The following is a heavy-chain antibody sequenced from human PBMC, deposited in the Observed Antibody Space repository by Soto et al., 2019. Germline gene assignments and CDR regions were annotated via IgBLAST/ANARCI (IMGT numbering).Heavy chain of an antibody. CDR1: GFTFRAYY. Sequence: GGSLRLSCTASGFTFRAYYMNWIRQAPGKGLEWVSYISTGGSTIFYADSVKVRFTISRDNDKNSLSLQMDSLRADDTGVYYCARGSPQFWQLFDNWGQGALVTVSS. D-gene: IGHD3-3*01. CDR2: ISTGGSTI. CDR3: ARGSPQFWQLFDN. J-gene: IGHJ4*02. V-gene: IGHV3-11*01.